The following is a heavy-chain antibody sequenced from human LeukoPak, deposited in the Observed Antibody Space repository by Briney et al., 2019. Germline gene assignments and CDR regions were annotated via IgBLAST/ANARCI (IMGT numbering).Heavy chain of an antibody. J-gene: IGHJ4*02. CDR1: GFTLSSYA. CDR3: VKAIRPFNSGNYYSCLDY. Sequence: PGGSLRLSCAASGFTLSSYAMSWVRQTPGKGLEWDSTISDNAYYADSVKGRFTISRDNSNNTLHLQMNSLRAEDTALYYCVKAIRPFNSGNYYSCLDYWGQGSLVTVSS. D-gene: IGHD3-22*01. V-gene: IGHV3-23*01. CDR2: ISDNA.